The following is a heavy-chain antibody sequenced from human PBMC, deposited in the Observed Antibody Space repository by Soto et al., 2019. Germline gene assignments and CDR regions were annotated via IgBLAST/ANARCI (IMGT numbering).Heavy chain of an antibody. J-gene: IGHJ5*02. Sequence: SVKVSCKASGGTFSSYAISWVRQAPGQGLEWMGGIIPIFGKTNYAQKFQGRVTITADESTSTAYMELSSLRSEDTAVYYCAIRTVEDLDWGWLDPWGQGTLVTVS. CDR3: AIRTVEDLDWGWLDP. D-gene: IGHD3-16*01. V-gene: IGHV1-69*13. CDR2: IIPIFGKT. CDR1: GGTFSSYA.